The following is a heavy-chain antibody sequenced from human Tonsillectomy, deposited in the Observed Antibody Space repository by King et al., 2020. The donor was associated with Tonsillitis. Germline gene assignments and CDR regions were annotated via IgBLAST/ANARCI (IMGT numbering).Heavy chain of an antibody. CDR1: GFTFSNYW. V-gene: IGHV3-74*01. D-gene: IGHD6-19*01. CDR3: ARGGSGWYGRVDY. CDR2: IISDGSST. Sequence: VQLVEAGGGLVQPGGSLRLSCAASGFTFSNYWVHWVRQAPGKGLVWVSRIISDGSSTTYADSGNGRFTISRDNAKTTPYLQMNSLRAEDTAVYYCARGGSGWYGRVDYWGQGTLVTVSS. J-gene: IGHJ4*02.